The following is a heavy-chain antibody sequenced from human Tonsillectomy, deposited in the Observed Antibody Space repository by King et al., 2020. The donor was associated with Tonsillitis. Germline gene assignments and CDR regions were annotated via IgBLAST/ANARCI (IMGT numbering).Heavy chain of an antibody. Sequence: VQLVESGGGLVQPGGSLRLSCAASGFSFSTYAMSWVRQAPGKGLEWISSVSGSGGRTYYPDSAKGRFTISRDNSKNMLYLQMNSLRAEDTALYYCAKVYYGGSCSGGRCHPSVILSNHFDYWGQGTLVTVSS. CDR3: AKVYYGGSCSGGRCHPSVILSNHFDY. CDR1: GFSFSTYA. J-gene: IGHJ4*02. CDR2: VSGSGGRT. D-gene: IGHD2-15*01. V-gene: IGHV3-23*04.